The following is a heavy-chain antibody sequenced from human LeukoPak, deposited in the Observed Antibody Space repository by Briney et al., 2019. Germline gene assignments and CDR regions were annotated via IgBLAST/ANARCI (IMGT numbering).Heavy chain of an antibody. CDR3: ARGGDGDILTGLVFDY. Sequence: ASVKVSCKASGYRFTSYGISWVRQAPGQGLEWMGWISAYNGNTNYAQKLQGRVTMTTDTSTSTAYMELRSLRSDDAAVYYCARGGDGDILTGLVFDYWGQGTLVTVSS. CDR1: GYRFTSYG. V-gene: IGHV1-18*01. CDR2: ISAYNGNT. D-gene: IGHD3-9*01. J-gene: IGHJ4*02.